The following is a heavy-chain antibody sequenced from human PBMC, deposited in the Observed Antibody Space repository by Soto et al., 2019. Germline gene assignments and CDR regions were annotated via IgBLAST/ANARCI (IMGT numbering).Heavy chain of an antibody. V-gene: IGHV4-39*01. Sequence: SETRSRTCTVSGDSISSSIQYWVWIRQPPGKGLEWIGSIHYSGTSYYNPSLKSRVTIFVDTSKNQLSLKLSSVTAADTAVYYCARHWIAGSSIPWGQGTLVTVSS. D-gene: IGHD2-21*01. CDR1: GDSISSSIQY. CDR3: ARHWIAGSSIP. CDR2: IHYSGTS. J-gene: IGHJ5*02.